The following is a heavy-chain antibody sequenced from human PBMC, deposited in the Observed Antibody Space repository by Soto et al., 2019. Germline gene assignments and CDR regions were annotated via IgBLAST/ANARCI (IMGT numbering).Heavy chain of an antibody. CDR3: AREVRYNWNSERGNWFDP. CDR2: ISAYNGNT. D-gene: IGHD1-7*01. J-gene: IGHJ5*02. CDR1: GYTFTSYG. Sequence: QVQLVQSGAEVKKPGASVKVSCKASGYTFTSYGISWVRQAPGQGLEWMGWISAYNGNTNYAQKLQGRVTMTTDTSTSTAYMELRSLRSDDTAVYYCAREVRYNWNSERGNWFDPWGQGTLVTVSS. V-gene: IGHV1-18*01.